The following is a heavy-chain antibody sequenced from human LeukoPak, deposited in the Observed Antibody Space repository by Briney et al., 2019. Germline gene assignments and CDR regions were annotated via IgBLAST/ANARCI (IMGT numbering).Heavy chain of an antibody. D-gene: IGHD4-17*01. J-gene: IGHJ4*02. CDR1: GFIFRNYW. Sequence: GGSLRLSCAASGFIFRNYWTHWVRHAPGKGLVWVARINPNGITTTYTDSVKGRFTISRDNAKNTLYLQMNSLRAEDTAVYYCAKDFAGDRDYWGQGTLVTVSS. V-gene: IGHV3-74*01. CDR2: INPNGITT. CDR3: AKDFAGDRDY.